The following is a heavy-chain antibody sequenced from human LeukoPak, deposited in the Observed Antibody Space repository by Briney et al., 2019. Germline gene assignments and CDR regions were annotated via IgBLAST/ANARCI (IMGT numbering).Heavy chain of an antibody. D-gene: IGHD3-22*01. Sequence: PETLSLTCAVYGGSFSGYYWSWIRQPPGKGLEWIGEINHSGSTNYNPSLKSRVTISVDTSKNQFSLKLSSVTAADTAVYYCASRPYYYDSSGPGYGYWGQGTLVTVSS. J-gene: IGHJ4*02. CDR3: ASRPYYYDSSGPGYGY. V-gene: IGHV4-34*01. CDR2: INHSGST. CDR1: GGSFSGYY.